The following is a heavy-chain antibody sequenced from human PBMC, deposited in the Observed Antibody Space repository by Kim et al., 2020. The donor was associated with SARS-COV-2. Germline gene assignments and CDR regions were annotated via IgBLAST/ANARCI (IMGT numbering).Heavy chain of an antibody. CDR3: AGTPRAVVRGEVWFDP. V-gene: IGHV4-59*08. D-gene: IGHD3-10*01. J-gene: IGHJ5*02. Sequence: SETLSLTCTVSGGSISSYYWSWIRQPPGKGLEWIGYIYYSGSTNYNPSLKSRVTISVDTSKNQFSLKLSSVTAADTAVYYCAGTPRAVVRGEVWFDPWGQGTLVTVSS. CDR1: GGSISSYY. CDR2: IYYSGST.